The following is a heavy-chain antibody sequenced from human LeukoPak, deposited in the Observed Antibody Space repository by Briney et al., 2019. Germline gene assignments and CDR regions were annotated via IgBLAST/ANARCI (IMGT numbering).Heavy chain of an antibody. J-gene: IGHJ5*02. Sequence: ASVKVSCKASGYTFTSYYMHWVRQAPGQGLEWMGIINPSGGSTSYAQKFQGRVTMTRDTSTSTVYMELSSLRSEDTAVYYCARGRWQPARVPNWFDPWGQGTLVTVSS. D-gene: IGHD5-24*01. CDR3: ARGRWQPARVPNWFDP. V-gene: IGHV1-46*01. CDR1: GYTFTSYY. CDR2: INPSGGST.